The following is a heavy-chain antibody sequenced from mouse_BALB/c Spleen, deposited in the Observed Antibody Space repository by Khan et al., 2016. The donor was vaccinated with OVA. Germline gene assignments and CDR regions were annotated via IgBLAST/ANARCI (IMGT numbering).Heavy chain of an antibody. V-gene: IGHV14-3*02. J-gene: IGHJ2*01. D-gene: IGHD1-1*02. Sequence: VQLKESGAELVKSGDTVKLSCTASGLKINDTYMHWLKQRPEQGLLWSGRNDPQNGNTKYDPKLQGKATITADTSTNKAYLQLSSLTSEDTAVYYCASMARKWGQGTTLTVSS. CDR3: ASMARK. CDR1: GLKINDTY. CDR2: NDPQNGNT.